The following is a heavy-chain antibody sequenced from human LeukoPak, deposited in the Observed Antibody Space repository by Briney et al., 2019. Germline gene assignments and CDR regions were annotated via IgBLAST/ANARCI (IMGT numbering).Heavy chain of an antibody. CDR2: IKQDGSEE. V-gene: IGHV3-7*05. CDR3: AKSSGGSYYSPVDY. D-gene: IGHD2-15*01. CDR1: GFTFSSYW. Sequence: GGSLRLSCAASGFTFSSYWMSWVRQAPGKGLEWVANIKQDGSEEYYVDSVTGRFTISRDNAKNSLYLQMNSLRAEDTAVYYCAKSSGGSYYSPVDYWGQGTLVTVSS. J-gene: IGHJ4*02.